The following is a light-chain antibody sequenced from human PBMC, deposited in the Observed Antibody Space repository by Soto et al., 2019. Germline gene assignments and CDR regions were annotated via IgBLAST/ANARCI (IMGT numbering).Light chain of an antibody. CDR2: AAS. V-gene: IGKV1-8*01. J-gene: IGKJ4*01. CDR3: QQYYSTPLT. Sequence: AIRMTQSPSSFSASTGDRVTITCRASQGISSYLAWYQQKPGKAPKLLIYAASTLQSGVPSRFSGSGSGTDFTLTISSRQAEDVAVYYCQQYYSTPLTFGGGTKVEIK. CDR1: QGISSY.